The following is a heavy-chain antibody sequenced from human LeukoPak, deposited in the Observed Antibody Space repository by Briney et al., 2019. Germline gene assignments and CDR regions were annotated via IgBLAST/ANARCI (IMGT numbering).Heavy chain of an antibody. CDR3: AKDMRFDWTPYYFDY. CDR1: GFTFSSYA. D-gene: IGHD3-9*01. CDR2: ISGSGGST. V-gene: IGHV3-23*01. Sequence: GGSLRLSCAASGFTFSSYAMSWVRQAPGRGLEWVSAISGSGGSTYYADSVKGRFTISRDNSKNTLYLQMNSLRAEDTAVYYCAKDMRFDWTPYYFDYWGQGTLVTVSS. J-gene: IGHJ4*02.